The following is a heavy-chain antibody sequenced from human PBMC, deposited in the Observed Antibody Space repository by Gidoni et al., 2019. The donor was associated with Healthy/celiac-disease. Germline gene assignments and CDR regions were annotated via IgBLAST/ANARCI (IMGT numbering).Heavy chain of an antibody. CDR3: ARGYGMIVDDDAFDI. V-gene: IGHV4-34*01. D-gene: IGHD3-22*01. Sequence: QVQLQQWGAGLLKPSETLSLTCAVYGGSFRGYYWSWIRQPPGKGLEWIGEINHSGSTNYNPSLKSRVTISVDTSKNQFSLKLSPVTAADTDVYYCARGYGMIVDDDAFDIWGQGTMVTVSS. J-gene: IGHJ3*02. CDR2: INHSGST. CDR1: GGSFRGYY.